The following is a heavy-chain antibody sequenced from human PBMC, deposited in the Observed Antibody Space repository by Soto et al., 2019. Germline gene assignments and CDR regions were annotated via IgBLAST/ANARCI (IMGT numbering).Heavy chain of an antibody. D-gene: IGHD3-22*01. J-gene: IGHJ5*01. V-gene: IGHV3-30*03. CDR1: GFTFSDSG. CDR2: VSNDGNRK. CDR3: ARWVGGSMYDNSGKYDS. Sequence: QVQLVESGGGVVQPGRSLRLTCAASGFTFSDSGMHWVRQAPGKGLEWVALVSNDGNRKYYADSVKGRFPISRDNSENTLYLQMNSRRAEDTAVYYCARWVGGSMYDNSGKYDSWGQGTLVTVSS.